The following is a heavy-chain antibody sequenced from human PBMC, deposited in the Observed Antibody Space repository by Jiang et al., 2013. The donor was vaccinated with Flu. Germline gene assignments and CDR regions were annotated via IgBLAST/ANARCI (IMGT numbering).Heavy chain of an antibody. D-gene: IGHD4-17*01. J-gene: IGHJ5*02. Sequence: EWIGSIYYSGSTYYNPSLKSRVTISVDTSKNQFSLKLSSVTAADTAVYYCARRVDGDYVELNWFDPWGQGTLVTVSS. V-gene: IGHV4-39*01. CDR3: ARRVDGDYVELNWFDP. CDR2: IYYSGST.